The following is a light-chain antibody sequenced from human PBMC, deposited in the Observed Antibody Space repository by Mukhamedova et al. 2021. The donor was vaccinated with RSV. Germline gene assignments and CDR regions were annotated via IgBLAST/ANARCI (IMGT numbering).Light chain of an antibody. J-gene: IGKJ3*01. Sequence: WYQRRVHGKAPKLLIYDASNLETGVPSRFSGSGSGTEFTLTISSLQPDDFATYYCQQYNSYPFTFGPGTKVDIK. CDR3: QQYNSYPFT. CDR2: DAS. V-gene: IGKV1-5*01.